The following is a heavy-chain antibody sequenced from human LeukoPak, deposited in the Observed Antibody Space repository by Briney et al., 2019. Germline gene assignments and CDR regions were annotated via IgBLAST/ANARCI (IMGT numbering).Heavy chain of an antibody. CDR2: INHSGST. CDR1: GGSFSGYY. J-gene: IGHJ6*03. CDR3: ARGRRAMDV. V-gene: IGHV4-34*01. Sequence: PSETLSLTCAVYGGSFSGYYWSWIRQPPGKGLEWIGEINHSGSTNYNPSLKSRVTISVDTSKNQFSLKLSSVAAADTAVYYCARGRRAMDVWGKGTTVTVSS.